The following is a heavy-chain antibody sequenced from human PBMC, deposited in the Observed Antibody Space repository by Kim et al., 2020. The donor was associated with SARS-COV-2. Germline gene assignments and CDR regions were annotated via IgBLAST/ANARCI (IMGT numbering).Heavy chain of an antibody. CDR1: GFTFSSYA. V-gene: IGHV3-23*01. CDR2: ISGSGGST. D-gene: IGHD5-12*01. Sequence: GGSLRLSCAASGFTFSSYAMSWVRQAPGKGLEWVSAISGSGGSTYYADSVKGRFTISRDNSKNTLYLQMNSLRAEDTAVYYCAKPGQYSGYDFYYYYYGMDVWGQGTTVTVSS. J-gene: IGHJ6*02. CDR3: AKPGQYSGYDFYYYYYGMDV.